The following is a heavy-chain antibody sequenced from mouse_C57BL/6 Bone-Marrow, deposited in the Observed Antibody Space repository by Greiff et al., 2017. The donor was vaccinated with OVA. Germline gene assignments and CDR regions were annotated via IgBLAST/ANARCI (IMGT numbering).Heavy chain of an antibody. V-gene: IGHV5-9*01. CDR2: ISGGGGNT. CDR1: GFTFSSYT. Sequence: DVMLVESGGGLVKPGGSLKLSCAASGFTFSSYTMSWVRQTPEKRLEWVATISGGGGNTYYPDSVKGRFTISRDNAKNTLYLQMSSLRSEDTALYYCARGDITTGVRYFDVWGTGTTVTVSS. D-gene: IGHD1-1*01. CDR3: ARGDITTGVRYFDV. J-gene: IGHJ1*03.